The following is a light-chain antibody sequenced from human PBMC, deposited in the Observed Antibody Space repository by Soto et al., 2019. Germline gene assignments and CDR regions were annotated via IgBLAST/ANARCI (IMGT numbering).Light chain of an antibody. J-gene: IGLJ1*01. CDR3: SAYAGSPYLYV. CDR1: SSNIGSNT. V-gene: IGLV1-44*01. CDR2: EVS. Sequence: QSVLTQPPSASGTPGQRVTISCSGSSSNIGSNTVSWYQQHPGKAPQVLMYEVSKRPSGVPDRFSGSKSGNTASLTVSGLQAEDEADYYCSAYAGSPYLYVFGSGTKVTVL.